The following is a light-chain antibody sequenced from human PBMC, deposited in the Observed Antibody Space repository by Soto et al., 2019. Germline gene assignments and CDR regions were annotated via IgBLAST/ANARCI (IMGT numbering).Light chain of an antibody. CDR1: QPXTNY. CDR2: YSS. Sequence: EIFLTHSPDTLSLSPGECSTLTCRASQPXTNYRAWCQQRPGQAPSILXDYSSNRATGGPARLSGSRSGTDFTLTISDLDPSDFGLYYCQQRLNGPPGFGQGTKVDIK. V-gene: IGKV3-11*01. CDR3: QQRLNGPPG. J-gene: IGKJ1*01.